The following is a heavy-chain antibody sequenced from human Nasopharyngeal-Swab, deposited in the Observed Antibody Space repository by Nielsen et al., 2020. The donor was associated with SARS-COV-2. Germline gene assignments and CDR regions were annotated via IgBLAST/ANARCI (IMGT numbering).Heavy chain of an antibody. J-gene: IGHJ6*02. D-gene: IGHD5-24*01. Sequence: GGSLRLSCAASGFTFSSYGMHWVRQAPGKGLEWVAVISYDGSNKYYADSVKGRFTISRDNSKNTLYLQMNSLRAEDTAVYYCAKAGYNGPNYYYYGMDVWGQGTTVTVSS. V-gene: IGHV3-30*18. CDR3: AKAGYNGPNYYYYGMDV. CDR1: GFTFSSYG. CDR2: ISYDGSNK.